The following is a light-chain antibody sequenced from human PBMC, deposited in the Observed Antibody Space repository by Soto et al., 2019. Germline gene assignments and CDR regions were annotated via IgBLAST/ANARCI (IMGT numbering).Light chain of an antibody. CDR2: GAS. CDR1: QSVTSSY. Sequence: EIVLTQSPGTLSLSPGERATLSCRASQSVTSSYLAWYQQKPGQAPRLLIYGASSRATGIPDRISGSGAWTDLTIIIGRLEPEDFSIYYCQEYGSSSPFSFGGGTKVEIK. CDR3: QEYGSSSPFS. V-gene: IGKV3-20*01. J-gene: IGKJ4*01.